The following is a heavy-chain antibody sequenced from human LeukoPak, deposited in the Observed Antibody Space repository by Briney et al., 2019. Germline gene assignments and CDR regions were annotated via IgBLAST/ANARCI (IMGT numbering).Heavy chain of an antibody. CDR2: IIPIFGTA. V-gene: IGHV1-69*05. CDR3: ARDLFLRSRGLAAGFDY. J-gene: IGHJ4*02. D-gene: IGHD6-13*01. CDR1: GGTFSSYA. Sequence: SVKVSCKASGGTFSSYAISWVRQAPGQGLEWMGGIIPIFGTANYAQKFQGRVTITTDESTSTAYMELSSLRSEDTAVYYRARDLFLRSRGLAAGFDYWGQGTLVTVSS.